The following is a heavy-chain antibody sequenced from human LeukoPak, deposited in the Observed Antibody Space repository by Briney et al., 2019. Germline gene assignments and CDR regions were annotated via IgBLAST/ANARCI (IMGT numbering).Heavy chain of an antibody. D-gene: IGHD2-15*01. J-gene: IGHJ4*02. Sequence: GGSLRLSCAASGFTFSSYWMSWVRQAPGKGLEWVANINQDGSGKYYVDSVKGRFTISRDNAKNSLYLQMNSLRAEDTAVYYCARDHVVVGLDYWGQGTLVTVSS. CDR2: INQDGSGK. CDR1: GFTFSSYW. V-gene: IGHV3-7*03. CDR3: ARDHVVVGLDY.